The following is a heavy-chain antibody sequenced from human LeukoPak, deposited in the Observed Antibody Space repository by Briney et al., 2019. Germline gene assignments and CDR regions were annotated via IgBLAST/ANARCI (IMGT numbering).Heavy chain of an antibody. CDR2: ISGDNGNT. Sequence: GASVKVSCKASGYTFRNYVINWVRQAPGQGLEWMGWISGDNGNTNYAQKVQGRVTMTRDTSTSTAYMELRSLRSDDTAVYYCARDGNYFYYMDVWGKGTTATVSS. D-gene: IGHD1-1*01. CDR3: ARDGNYFYYMDV. J-gene: IGHJ6*03. CDR1: GYTFRNYV. V-gene: IGHV1-18*01.